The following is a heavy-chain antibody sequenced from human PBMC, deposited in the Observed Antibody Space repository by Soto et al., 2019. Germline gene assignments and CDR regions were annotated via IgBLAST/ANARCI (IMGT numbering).Heavy chain of an antibody. D-gene: IGHD2-8*01. CDR1: GGSISSGDYY. J-gene: IGHJ4*02. V-gene: IGHV4-30-4*01. Sequence: QVQLQESGPGLVKPSQTLSLTCTVSGGSISSGDYYWSWIRQPPGKGLEWIGYIYYSGSTYYNPSLKSRVTISVDTSKNQFSLKLSSVTAADTAVYYCARRYCTNGVCPRPFDFWGLGTLVTVSS. CDR3: ARRYCTNGVCPRPFDF. CDR2: IYYSGST.